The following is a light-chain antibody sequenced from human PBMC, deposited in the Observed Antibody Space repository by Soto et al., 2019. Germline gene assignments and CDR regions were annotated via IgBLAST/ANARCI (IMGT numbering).Light chain of an antibody. CDR2: GVF. V-gene: IGKV3-20*01. CDR3: QHYDGSPRT. Sequence: ETVLTQSPGTVSLSPGERATLSCTTSQSVRSNYLAWYQQKPGQAPRLLIYGVFSRATAIPDSFSGSGSGTDFTLTISGLEPEDSAVYYCQHYDGSPRTFGQGTKLEI. CDR1: QSVRSNY. J-gene: IGKJ2*01.